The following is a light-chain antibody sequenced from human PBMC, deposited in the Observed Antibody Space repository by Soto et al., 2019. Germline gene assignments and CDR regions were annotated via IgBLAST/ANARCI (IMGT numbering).Light chain of an antibody. V-gene: IGKV3-20*01. Sequence: EIVLTQSPATLSLSPGERATLSCRASQSVSSYLAWYQQKPGQVPRLLIYDASNRATGIPARFSGGGSGAEYTLTISRLEPEDFAVYYCQQYGSSPITFGQGTRLEIK. CDR2: DAS. J-gene: IGKJ5*01. CDR3: QQYGSSPIT. CDR1: QSVSSY.